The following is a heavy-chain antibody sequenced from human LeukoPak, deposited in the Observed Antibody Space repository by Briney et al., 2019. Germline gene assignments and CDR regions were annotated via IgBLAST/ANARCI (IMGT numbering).Heavy chain of an antibody. D-gene: IGHD3-22*01. J-gene: IGHJ5*02. CDR1: GGSISSYY. V-gene: IGHV4-59*12. CDR2: IYYSGST. Sequence: PSETLSLTCTVSGGSISSYYWSWIRQPPGKGLEWIGYIYYSGSTNYNPSLKSRVTMSVDTSKNQFSLKLSSVTAADTAVYYCARSRFGGYYDSSGYYWGNNWFDPWGQGTLVTVSS. CDR3: ARSRFGGYYDSSGYYWGNNWFDP.